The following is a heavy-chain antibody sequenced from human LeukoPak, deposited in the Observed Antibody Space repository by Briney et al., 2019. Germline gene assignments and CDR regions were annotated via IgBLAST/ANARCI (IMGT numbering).Heavy chain of an antibody. Sequence: GGSLRLSCAASGFTVSSKHMTWVRQAPGKGLEWVSVIHSGDDTYYADSVKGRFTISRDSSKNTLYLQLNSLRAEDTAVYYCTTRSGSYYYWGQGTLVTVSS. J-gene: IGHJ4*02. CDR1: GFTVSSKH. V-gene: IGHV3-53*01. D-gene: IGHD1-26*01. CDR3: TTRSGSYYY. CDR2: IHSGDDT.